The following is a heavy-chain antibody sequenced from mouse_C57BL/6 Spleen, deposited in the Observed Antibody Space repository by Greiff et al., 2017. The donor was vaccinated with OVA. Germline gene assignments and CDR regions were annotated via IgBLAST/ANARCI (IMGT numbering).Heavy chain of an antibody. Sequence: EVQVVESGGGLVKPGGSLKLSCAASGFTFSSYSMSWVRQTPEKRLEWVATISDGGSYTYYPDNVKGRFTISRDNAKNNLYLQMSHLKSEDTAVYYCARDLGQHYFDYWGQGTTLTVSS. D-gene: IGHD6-1*01. CDR3: ARDLGQHYFDY. V-gene: IGHV5-4*01. J-gene: IGHJ2*01. CDR2: ISDGGSYT. CDR1: GFTFSSYS.